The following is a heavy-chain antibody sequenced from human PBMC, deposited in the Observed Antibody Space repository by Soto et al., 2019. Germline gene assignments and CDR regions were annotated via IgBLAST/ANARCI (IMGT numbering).Heavy chain of an antibody. V-gene: IGHV1-8*01. CDR2: MSPNSGAT. J-gene: IGHJ6*02. CDR1: GYTFTTYD. D-gene: IGHD1-1*01. Sequence: QVQLVQSGAEVTKPGASVKVSCKASGYTFTTYDINWVRQATGQGLEWLGWMSPNSGATGYAQKFQGRVTMTRDTSISTAYMELSNLRSEDTDMYFCARGVDAGVDVWGQGTTVTVSS. CDR3: ARGVDAGVDV.